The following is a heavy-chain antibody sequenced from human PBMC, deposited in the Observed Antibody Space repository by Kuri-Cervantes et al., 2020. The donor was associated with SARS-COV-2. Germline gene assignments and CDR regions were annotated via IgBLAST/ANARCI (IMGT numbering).Heavy chain of an antibody. CDR3: TTRCSSTSCYSNFDY. V-gene: IGHV3-15*07. CDR2: IKSKTDGGTT. J-gene: IGHJ4*02. Sequence: GESLKISCAASGFTFSNAWMNWVRQAPGKGLEWVGRIKSKTDGGTTDYAAPVKGRFTISRDESKNALYLQMNSLKTEDTAVYYCTTRCSSTSCYSNFDYWGQGTLVTVSS. D-gene: IGHD2-2*01. CDR1: GFTFSNAW.